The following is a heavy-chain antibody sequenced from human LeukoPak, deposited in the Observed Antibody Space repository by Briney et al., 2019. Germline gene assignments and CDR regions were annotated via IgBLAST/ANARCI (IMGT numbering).Heavy chain of an antibody. J-gene: IGHJ5*02. V-gene: IGHV4-59*08. CDR3: ARHVGVYCSGGSCYPSENWFDP. Sequence: SETLSLTCSLSGGSITNYYWSWIRQPPGKGLEWIAWIYSSGNTDYNPSLKSRVTISVDTSKNQFSLKLSSVTAADTAVYYCARHVGVYCSGGSCYPSENWFDPWGQGTLVTVSS. CDR2: IYSSGNT. D-gene: IGHD2-15*01. CDR1: GGSITNYY.